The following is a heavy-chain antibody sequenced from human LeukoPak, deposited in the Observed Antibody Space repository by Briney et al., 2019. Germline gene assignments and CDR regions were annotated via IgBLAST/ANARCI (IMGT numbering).Heavy chain of an antibody. D-gene: IGHD6-19*01. CDR2: IYRDGGT. V-gene: IGHV3-53*01. CDR3: ARASSGPAF. Sequence: SGGSLRLSCAASGFTVSNSYMSWVRRAPGKGLEWVSVIYRDGGTFYSDSVKGRFTVSRDPSKNTLYLQLNTLRTDDTAVYYCARASSGPAFWGQGTLVTVSS. CDR1: GFTVSNSY. J-gene: IGHJ4*02.